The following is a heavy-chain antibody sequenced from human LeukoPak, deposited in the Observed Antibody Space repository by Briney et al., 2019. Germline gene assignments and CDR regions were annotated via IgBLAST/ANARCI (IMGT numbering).Heavy chain of an antibody. CDR3: ARRTFGGVIAY. CDR2: IYYSGST. Sequence: SPSETLSLTCTVSGGSISSYYWSWIRQPPGKGLEWIGYIYYSGSTNYSPSLKSRVTLSVDTSKNQFSLRLSSVTAADTAVYYCARRTFGGVIAYWGQGTLVTVSS. D-gene: IGHD3-16*02. CDR1: GGSISSYY. V-gene: IGHV4-59*12. J-gene: IGHJ4*02.